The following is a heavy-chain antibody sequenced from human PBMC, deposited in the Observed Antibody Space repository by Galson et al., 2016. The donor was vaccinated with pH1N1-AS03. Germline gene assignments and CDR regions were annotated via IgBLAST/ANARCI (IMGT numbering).Heavy chain of an antibody. CDR2: ISGYDDDT. CDR3: ARDRGFRPDTFNI. Sequence: SCKASGYTFSTYGVSWVRQAPGQGLEWMGWISGYDDDTNYAQNVAGRVTMTTDKSTSTVYMELRSLRSDDTAVYYCARDRGFRPDTFNIWGQGTWVTVSS. CDR1: GYTFSTYG. D-gene: IGHD2-15*01. V-gene: IGHV1-18*04. J-gene: IGHJ3*02.